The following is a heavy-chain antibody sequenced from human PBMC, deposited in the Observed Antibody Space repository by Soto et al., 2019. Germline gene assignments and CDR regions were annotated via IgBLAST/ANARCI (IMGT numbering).Heavy chain of an antibody. J-gene: IGHJ6*02. CDR2: IKQDGSEK. V-gene: IGHV3-7*03. Sequence: HPRGAPTLSCAASGFTFSSYWMSWVRQAPGKGLEWVANIKQDGSEKYCVDSVKGRFTISRDNAKNSLYLQMNSLRDEDTAVYYCARDRRTYCMDVWRQGPTVTVS. CDR1: GFTFSSYW. CDR3: ARDRRTYCMDV.